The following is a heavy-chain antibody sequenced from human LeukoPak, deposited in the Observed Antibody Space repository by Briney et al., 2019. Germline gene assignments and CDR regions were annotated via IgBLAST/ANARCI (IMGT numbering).Heavy chain of an antibody. CDR3: AKESGKFDY. J-gene: IGHJ4*02. Sequence: GGSLRLSCVASGLNFDDSAMLWVRQAPGKGLEWVSLISADGGSTFSADSVKGRFSISRDNSKNSLYLQMNSLRSEDTAMYYCAKESGKFDYWGQGTLVAVSS. CDR1: GLNFDDSA. V-gene: IGHV3-43*02. CDR2: ISADGGST.